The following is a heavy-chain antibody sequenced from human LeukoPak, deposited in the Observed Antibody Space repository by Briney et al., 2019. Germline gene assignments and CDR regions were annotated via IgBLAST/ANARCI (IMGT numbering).Heavy chain of an antibody. J-gene: IGHJ4*02. Sequence: GGSLRLSCAASGFTFSSYAMSWVRQAPGKGLEWVSAISGSGGGTYYADSVKGRFTISRDNSKNTLYLQMNSLRAEDTAVYYCAKDPHIYSYGSYFDYWGQGTLVTVSS. CDR1: GFTFSSYA. V-gene: IGHV3-23*01. CDR3: AKDPHIYSYGSYFDY. CDR2: ISGSGGGT. D-gene: IGHD5-18*01.